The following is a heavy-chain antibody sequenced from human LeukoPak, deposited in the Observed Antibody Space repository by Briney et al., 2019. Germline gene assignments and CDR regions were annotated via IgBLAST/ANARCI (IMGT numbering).Heavy chain of an antibody. CDR2: VSNYSTNT. Sequence: PGGTLRLSCAASGFIFRDYGMHWDRRAPPPGQERVAVVSNYSTNTVYGDFAKSRFTVSTVNSRNKLYLQMNSLTTDDTAVDDCAKEAGSWAPCEYWGQGSLVTVSS. CDR1: GFIFRDYG. D-gene: IGHD1-26*01. CDR3: AKEAGSWAPCEY. V-gene: IGHV3-30*18. J-gene: IGHJ4*02.